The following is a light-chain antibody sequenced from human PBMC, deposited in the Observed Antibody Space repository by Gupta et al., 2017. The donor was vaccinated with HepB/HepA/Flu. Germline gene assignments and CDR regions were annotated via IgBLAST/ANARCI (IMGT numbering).Light chain of an antibody. CDR1: QNIDTY. CDR2: AAS. CDR3: QQKHSSPFT. V-gene: IGKV1-39*01. J-gene: IGKJ3*01. Sequence: MQMPPSPSSMSASVGDSVTISCRASQNIDTYLDWYQQKPGTPPKFLIYAASKGKSGVPSRFSGSGYGTDYTLTISSRQPEECANYYCQQKHSSPFTFGHGTXVDIK.